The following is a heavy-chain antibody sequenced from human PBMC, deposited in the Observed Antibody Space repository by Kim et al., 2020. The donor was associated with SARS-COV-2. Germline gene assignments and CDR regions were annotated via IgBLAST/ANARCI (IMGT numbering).Heavy chain of an antibody. CDR3: AGGGSPVY. Sequence: SNIYYAESVKGRFTISRDNAKNSLFLQMNSRGDEDTAVYYCAGGGSPVYWGQGTLVTVSS. D-gene: IGHD3-16*01. CDR2: SNI. V-gene: IGHV3-48*02. J-gene: IGHJ4*02.